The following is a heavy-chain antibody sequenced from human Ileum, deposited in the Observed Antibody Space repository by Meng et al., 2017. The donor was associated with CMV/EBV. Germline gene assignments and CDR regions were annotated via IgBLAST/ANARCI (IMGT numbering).Heavy chain of an antibody. CDR1: GGAMSGYH. CDR2: IYNSGNS. V-gene: IGHV4-59*01. CDR3: ARVKNDLYHSYGMDV. D-gene: IGHD1-1*01. J-gene: IGHJ6*02. Sequence: SETLSLTCTVSGGAMSGYHWRWIRQPPGKGLEWIGNIYNSGNSKYSPSLTGRVTISVDTSKNQCSLRLSSVTAADTAVYYCARVKNDLYHSYGMDVWGQGTTVTVSS.